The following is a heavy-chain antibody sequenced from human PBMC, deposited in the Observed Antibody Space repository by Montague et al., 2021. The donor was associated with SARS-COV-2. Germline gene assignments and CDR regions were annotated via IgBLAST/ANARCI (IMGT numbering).Heavy chain of an antibody. Sequence: PALVKPTQTLTLTCTFSVLSLSTPNVGVAWIRQPPGKALEWLAVIYSNGDKRYSPSLQRRLTITKDTSRNQVVVSLTNVDPLDTATYYCAHLIRYYDIVTGIPVDDGGQGTPVTVS. V-gene: IGHV2-5*01. D-gene: IGHD3-9*01. J-gene: IGHJ4*02. CDR2: IYSNGDK. CDR3: AHLIRYYDIVTGIPVDD. CDR1: VLSLSTPNVG.